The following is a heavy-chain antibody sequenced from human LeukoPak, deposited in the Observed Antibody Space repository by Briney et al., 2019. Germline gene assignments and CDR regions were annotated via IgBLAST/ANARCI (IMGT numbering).Heavy chain of an antibody. CDR2: ISSSSSYI. Sequence: GGSLRLSCAASGFTFSSYSMNWVRQAPGKGLEWVSSISSSSSYIYYADSVKGRFTISRDNAKNSLYLQMNSLRAEDTAVYYCARSLMGYGSGTAEGGYWGQGTLVTVSS. CDR1: GFTFSSYS. D-gene: IGHD3-10*01. V-gene: IGHV3-21*01. J-gene: IGHJ4*02. CDR3: ARSLMGYGSGTAEGGY.